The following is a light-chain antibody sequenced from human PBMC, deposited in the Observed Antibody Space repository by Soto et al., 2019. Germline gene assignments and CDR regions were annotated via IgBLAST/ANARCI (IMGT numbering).Light chain of an antibody. CDR3: QQYGISPPS. Sequence: IGWTRSPGTLSLSPGEPATLSCRASQSVICTALAWYQQKPGQAPRLLVYAASSRTSGIPDRYSGSGSGTDFTLTIRRLEPADFAVYYCQQYGISPPSFGGGTRVAI. CDR2: AAS. CDR1: QSVICTA. J-gene: IGKJ4*01. V-gene: IGKV3-20*01.